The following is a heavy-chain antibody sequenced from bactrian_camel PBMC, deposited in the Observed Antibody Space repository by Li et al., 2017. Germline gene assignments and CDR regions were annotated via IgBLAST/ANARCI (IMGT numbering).Heavy chain of an antibody. CDR2: VKREGT. V-gene: IGHV3S55*01. CDR3: AAEGALYRGDRCYQPYNY. D-gene: IGHD2*01. CDR1: GFTVAGPD. J-gene: IGHJ4*01. Sequence: VESGGDSVQAGGSLRLSCTASGFTVAGPDMGWYRQAPGKECELVSTVKREGTYYADSVKGRFTISKDDARNTLTLQMSNLRPEDTAMYYCAAEGALYRGDRCYQPYNYWGQGTQVTVS.